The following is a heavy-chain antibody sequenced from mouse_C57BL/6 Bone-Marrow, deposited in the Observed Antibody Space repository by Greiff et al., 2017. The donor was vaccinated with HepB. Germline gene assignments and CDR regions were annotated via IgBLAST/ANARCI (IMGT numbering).Heavy chain of an antibody. Sequence: EVQLVESGEGLVKPGGSLKLSCAASGFTFSSYAMSWVRQTPEKRLEWVAYISSGGDYIYYADTVKGRFTISRDNARNTLYLQMSSLKSEDTAMYYCTRGGRGRVYYSIDYWGQGTSVTVSS. J-gene: IGHJ4*01. CDR3: TRGGRGRVYYSIDY. V-gene: IGHV5-9-1*02. CDR1: GFTFSSYA. CDR2: ISSGGDYI.